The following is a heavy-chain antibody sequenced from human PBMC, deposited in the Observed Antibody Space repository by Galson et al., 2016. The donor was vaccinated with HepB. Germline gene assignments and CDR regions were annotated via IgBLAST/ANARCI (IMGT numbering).Heavy chain of an antibody. J-gene: IGHJ4*02. V-gene: IGHV1-46*01. CDR2: IHPGSVST. Sequence: SVKVSCKASGYSFADYHMQWVRQAPGQGLEWLGTIHPGSVSTNVAQRFRDRLTLTRDTSTSTFYLELTRLRSDDTATYFCAKDSNNWSFDYWGQGALVTVSS. CDR3: AKDSNNWSFDY. CDR1: GYSFADYH. D-gene: IGHD5-24*01.